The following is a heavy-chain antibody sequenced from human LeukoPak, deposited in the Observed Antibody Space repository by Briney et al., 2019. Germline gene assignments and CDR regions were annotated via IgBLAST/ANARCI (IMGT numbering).Heavy chain of an antibody. D-gene: IGHD5-18*01. CDR1: GGSISSGDYY. CDR2: IYYSGST. Sequence: SETLSLTCTVSGGSISSGDYYRSWIRQPPGKGLEWIGYIYYSGSTYYNPSLKSRVTISVDTSKNQFSLKLSSVTAADTAVYYCARVIRVDTAMIWFDPWGQGTLVTVSS. V-gene: IGHV4-30-4*01. J-gene: IGHJ5*02. CDR3: ARVIRVDTAMIWFDP.